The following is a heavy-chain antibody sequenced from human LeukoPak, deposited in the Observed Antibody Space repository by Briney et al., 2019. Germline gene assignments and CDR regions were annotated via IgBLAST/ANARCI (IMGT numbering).Heavy chain of an antibody. V-gene: IGHV3-33*04. D-gene: IGHD4-17*01. J-gene: IGHJ4*02. CDR3: VKDRTTSYFDY. Sequence: GGSLRLSCAASGFSFSSYGMHWVGQAPGKGVEGVAVICYEGSNKYYAEAVKGGLTISRDNYKNTLYLQMNSLRAEDTAVYYCVKDRTTSYFDYWGQGTLVTVSS. CDR2: ICYEGSNK. CDR1: GFSFSSYG.